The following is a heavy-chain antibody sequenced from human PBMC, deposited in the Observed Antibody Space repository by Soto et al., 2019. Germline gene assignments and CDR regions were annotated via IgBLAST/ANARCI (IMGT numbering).Heavy chain of an antibody. Sequence: GGSLRLSCAASGFTFSSYGMHWVRQAPGKGLEWVAVISYDGSNKYYADSVKGRFTISRDNSKNTLYLQMSSLRAEDTAVYYCAKIRQQLVHYYYYGMDVWGQGTTVTVSS. CDR3: AKIRQQLVHYYYYGMDV. J-gene: IGHJ6*02. V-gene: IGHV3-30*18. D-gene: IGHD6-13*01. CDR1: GFTFSSYG. CDR2: ISYDGSNK.